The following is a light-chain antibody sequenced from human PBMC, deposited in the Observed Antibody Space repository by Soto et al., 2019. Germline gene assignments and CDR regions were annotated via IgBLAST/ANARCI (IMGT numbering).Light chain of an antibody. CDR1: SSDVGGYNY. CDR2: GVN. CDR3: SSYTRSSTVI. Sequence: QLVLTQPASVSGSPGQSITISCTGTSSDVGGYNYVSWYQQHPGKAPKLLIYGVNNRPSGVSNRFSGSKSGNTASLTISGLQAEDEADYYCSSYTRSSTVIFGGGTKVTVL. V-gene: IGLV2-14*01. J-gene: IGLJ2*01.